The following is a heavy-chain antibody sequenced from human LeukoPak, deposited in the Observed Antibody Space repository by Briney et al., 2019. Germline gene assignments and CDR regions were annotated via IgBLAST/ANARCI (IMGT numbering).Heavy chain of an antibody. CDR1: GFTFSDHY. D-gene: IGHD4/OR15-4a*01. Sequence: SGGSLRLSRAASGFTFSDHYIDWVRQAPGKGLEWVGRARNRGNGYTTQYAASVKGRFTFSRDDSENTVYLQMNSLKTEDTAVYFCARIMRVDYGTYYFDYWGQGTLVTVSS. J-gene: IGHJ4*02. CDR3: ARIMRVDYGTYYFDY. CDR2: ARNRGNGYTT. V-gene: IGHV3-72*01.